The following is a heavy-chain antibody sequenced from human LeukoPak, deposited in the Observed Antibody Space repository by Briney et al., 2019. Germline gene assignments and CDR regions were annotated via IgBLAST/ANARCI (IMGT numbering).Heavy chain of an antibody. J-gene: IGHJ4*01. D-gene: IGHD5-24*01. Sequence: PGGSLPHLRAASGLTFSRYWLHWVGQAPGKGLVWVSRINSDGSSTTYADSVKGRFTISRDNAKNTLYLQMNSLRAEDTAVYYCVNGQETATAFDYWGQGTLVTVSS. CDR2: INSDGSST. CDR1: GLTFSRYW. CDR3: VNGQETATAFDY. V-gene: IGHV3-74*01.